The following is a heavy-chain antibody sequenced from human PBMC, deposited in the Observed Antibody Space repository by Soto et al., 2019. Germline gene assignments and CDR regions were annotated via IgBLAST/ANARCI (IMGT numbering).Heavy chain of an antibody. CDR3: AKGVPGYFPPLADY. V-gene: IGHV3-23*01. Sequence: EVQLLESGGDLVQPGGSLRLSCAASGFTFSSYAMSWVRQAPGKGLEWVSTIRGTIDNTYYADSVKGRFTISRDTSKNTLYLQMNSLRAEDTAVYYCAKGVPGYFPPLADYWGQGTLVTVSS. CDR1: GFTFSSYA. J-gene: IGHJ4*02. D-gene: IGHD6-13*01. CDR2: IRGTIDNT.